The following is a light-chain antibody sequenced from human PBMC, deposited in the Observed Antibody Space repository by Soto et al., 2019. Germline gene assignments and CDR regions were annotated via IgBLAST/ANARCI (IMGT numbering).Light chain of an antibody. CDR3: QRYSSVPV. CDR1: QGISNF. CDR2: AAS. V-gene: IGKV1-27*01. Sequence: DIQMTQSPTSLSASVGDRVTITCRASQGISNFVVWYQQKPGKAPKLLIYAASTLQSGVPSRFSGSGSGTFFHLTINRLQAEVVATYSCQRYSSVPVFGPGTKVEIK. J-gene: IGKJ3*01.